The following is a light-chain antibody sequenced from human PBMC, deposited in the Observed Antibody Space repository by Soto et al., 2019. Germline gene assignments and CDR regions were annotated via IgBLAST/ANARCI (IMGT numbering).Light chain of an antibody. CDR1: SIDVGGYNY. J-gene: IGLJ1*01. V-gene: IGLV2-14*03. Sequence: QSALTQPASVSGSPGQSIAISCTGASIDVGGYNYVSWYQQHPGKAPKLMIYDVASRPSGVSDRFSGSKSGNTASLTISGLQAEEEADYYCSSYTSSSTLYVFGTGTKLTVL. CDR3: SSYTSSSTLYV. CDR2: DVA.